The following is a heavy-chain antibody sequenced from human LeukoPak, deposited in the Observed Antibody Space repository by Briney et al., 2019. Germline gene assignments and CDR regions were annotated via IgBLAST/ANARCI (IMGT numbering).Heavy chain of an antibody. V-gene: IGHV3-74*03. CDR2: IESDGSSK. D-gene: IGHD1-26*01. CDR3: AREHRGAGATIDY. Sequence: GSLRLSCAASGFTFNSHWMHWVRQAPGKGLVWVSRIESDGSSKMYADSVRGRFTISRDNAKNTLYLQMNSLRAEDTAVYYCAREHRGAGATIDYWGQGALVTVSS. CDR1: GFTFNSHW. J-gene: IGHJ4*02.